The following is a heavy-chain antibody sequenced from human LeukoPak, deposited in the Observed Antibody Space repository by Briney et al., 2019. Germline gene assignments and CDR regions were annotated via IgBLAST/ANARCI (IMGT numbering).Heavy chain of an antibody. J-gene: IGHJ4*02. D-gene: IGHD3-10*01. CDR2: ISSSGSRI. CDR1: GFTFSDYY. Sequence: TGGSLRLSCVVSGFTFSDYYMSWIRQAPGKGLEWLAYISSSGSRIYYAESVKGRLTISRDNAENSVYLQMNSLTVEYTAVYYCARDYLGYYGPGYWGQGALVTVSS. V-gene: IGHV3-11*01. CDR3: ARDYLGYYGPGY.